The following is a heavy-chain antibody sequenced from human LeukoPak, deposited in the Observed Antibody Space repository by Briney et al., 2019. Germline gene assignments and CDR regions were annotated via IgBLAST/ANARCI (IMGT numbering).Heavy chain of an antibody. D-gene: IGHD6-19*01. J-gene: IGHJ4*02. Sequence: PSETLSLTCAVYGGSFSGYCWSWIRQPPGKGLEWIGEINHSGSTNYNPSLKSRVTISVDTSKNQFSLKLSSVTAADTAVYYCARYYSSTPPYYFDYWGQGTLVTVSS. CDR2: INHSGST. CDR1: GGSFSGYC. CDR3: ARYYSSTPPYYFDY. V-gene: IGHV4-34*01.